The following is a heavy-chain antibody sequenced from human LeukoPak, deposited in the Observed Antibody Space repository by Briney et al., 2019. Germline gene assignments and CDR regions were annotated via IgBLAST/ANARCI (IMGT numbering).Heavy chain of an antibody. J-gene: IGHJ4*02. Sequence: PGGSLRLSCAASGFTFGSYEMNWVRQAPGKGLERVSYIGTILSTTYYADSVKGRFTVSRDDAKSSLYLQMSSLRAEDTAVYYCARNVYDLRGQWLVPGFDYWGQGTLVTVSS. V-gene: IGHV3-48*03. CDR1: GFTFGSYE. D-gene: IGHD6-19*01. CDR2: IGTILSTT. CDR3: ARNVYDLRGQWLVPGFDY.